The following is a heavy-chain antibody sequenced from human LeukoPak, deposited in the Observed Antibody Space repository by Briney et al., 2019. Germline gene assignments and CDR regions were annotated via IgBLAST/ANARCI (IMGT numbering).Heavy chain of an antibody. CDR3: AELGITMIGGV. CDR2: IHHDGSNK. D-gene: IGHD3-10*02. J-gene: IGHJ6*04. Sequence: GGSLRLSCAASGFTFSSYGMHWVRQAPGKGLDWVAFIHHDGSNKYYADSVRGRFTISRDNPKNTLYLQMNSLRAEDTAVYYCAELGITMIGGVWGKGTTVTISS. V-gene: IGHV3-30*02. CDR1: GFTFSSYG.